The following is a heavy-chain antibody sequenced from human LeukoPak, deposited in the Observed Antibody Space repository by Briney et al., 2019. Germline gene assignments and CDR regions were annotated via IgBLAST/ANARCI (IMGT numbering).Heavy chain of an antibody. CDR1: GFTFSSYS. Sequence: GGSLRLSCAASGFTFSSYSMNWVRQAPGKGLEWVSYISSSSSTIYYADSVKGRFTISRDNAKNSLYLQMNSLRAEDTAVYYCASGRYCSGGSCYMDYWGQGTLVTVSS. D-gene: IGHD2-15*01. J-gene: IGHJ4*02. V-gene: IGHV3-48*01. CDR2: ISSSSSTI. CDR3: ASGRYCSGGSCYMDY.